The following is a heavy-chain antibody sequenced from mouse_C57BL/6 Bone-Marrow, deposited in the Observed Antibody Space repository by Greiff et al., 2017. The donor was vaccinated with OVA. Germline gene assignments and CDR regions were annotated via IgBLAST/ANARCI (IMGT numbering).Heavy chain of an antibody. Sequence: EVHLVESGGGLVQPGGSMKLSCVASGFTFSNYWMNWVRQSPEKGLEWVAHIRLNSDNYAPPYAESVKGRFTISRDDSKSSVYLQMNNLRAEDTGIYYCTLTGSFAYWGQGTLVTVSA. J-gene: IGHJ3*01. CDR1: GFTFSNYW. CDR2: IRLNSDNYAP. V-gene: IGHV6-3*01. CDR3: TLTGSFAY. D-gene: IGHD4-1*01.